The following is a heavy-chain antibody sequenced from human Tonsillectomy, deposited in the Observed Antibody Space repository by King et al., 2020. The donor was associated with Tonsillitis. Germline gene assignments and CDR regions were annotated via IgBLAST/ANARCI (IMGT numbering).Heavy chain of an antibody. Sequence: VQLVESGGGVVQPGRSLRLSCAASGFTFSTYAMHWVRQAPGKGLEWVSLITYDGGNKYYADSVKGRFTISRDNSKKTLHLQMNSLRAEDTALYYCTRGGTSYCGSYCPWGDWGQGTLVTVSS. CDR2: ITYDGGNK. CDR3: TRGGTSYCGSYCPWGD. V-gene: IGHV3-30*04. D-gene: IGHD2-21*02. J-gene: IGHJ4*02. CDR1: GFTFSTYA.